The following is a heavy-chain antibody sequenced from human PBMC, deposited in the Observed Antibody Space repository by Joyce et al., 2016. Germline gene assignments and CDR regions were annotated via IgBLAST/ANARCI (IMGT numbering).Heavy chain of an antibody. Sequence: EVQLVESGGGLVQPGGSLRLSCAASGFTLSSKDIHWVRQATGKGLEWVSAIGPAGVPFYSGSVKGRFTISRENAHNSLHLQMNSLRAGDTAVYYCVTGGAFGTTWTAFDFWGQGTLVTVSP. D-gene: IGHD3-3*01. CDR1: GFTLSSKD. CDR2: IGPAGVP. V-gene: IGHV3-13*05. J-gene: IGHJ4*02. CDR3: VTGGAFGTTWTAFDF.